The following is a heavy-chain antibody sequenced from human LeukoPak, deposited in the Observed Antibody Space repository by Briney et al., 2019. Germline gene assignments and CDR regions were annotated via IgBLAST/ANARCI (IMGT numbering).Heavy chain of an antibody. CDR3: ARDNDYGDITCSDY. V-gene: IGHV3-30*04. CDR2: ISYDGSNK. Sequence: PGRSLRLSCAASGFTFSSYAMHWVRQAPGKGLEWVAVISYDGSNKYYADSAKGRFTISRDNSKNTLYLQMNSLRAEDTAVYYCARDNDYGDITCSDYWGQGTLVTVSS. CDR1: GFTFSSYA. D-gene: IGHD4-17*01. J-gene: IGHJ4*02.